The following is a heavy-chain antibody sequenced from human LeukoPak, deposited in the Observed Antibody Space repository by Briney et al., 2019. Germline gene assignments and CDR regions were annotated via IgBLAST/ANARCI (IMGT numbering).Heavy chain of an antibody. V-gene: IGHV3-30*18. CDR1: GFTFSSDG. Sequence: PGRSLRVSCAASGFTFSSDGMHCVRQAPGKGLEWVAIISYDGSNKYYADSVKGRFTISRDNSKNTLYLQMNSLRAEDTAVYYCAKGAELLWFGETSPFDPRGQGTLVTVSS. CDR3: AKGAELLWFGETSPFDP. CDR2: ISYDGSNK. D-gene: IGHD3-10*01. J-gene: IGHJ5*02.